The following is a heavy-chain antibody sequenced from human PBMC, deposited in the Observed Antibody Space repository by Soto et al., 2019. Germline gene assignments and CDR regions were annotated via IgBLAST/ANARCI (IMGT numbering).Heavy chain of an antibody. J-gene: IGHJ5*02. CDR2: IYHTGNT. CDR3: ARQYSSSEVFDP. Sequence: SESLSLTCAVSGYSVSSGYYCGWIRQPPGKGLEWIGSIYHTGNTYYNPSLKSRVTISVDTSRNQFSFRLSSVTAADTAVYYCARQYSSSEVFDPWGQGTLVTVSS. D-gene: IGHD6-6*01. CDR1: GYSVSSGYY. V-gene: IGHV4-38-2*01.